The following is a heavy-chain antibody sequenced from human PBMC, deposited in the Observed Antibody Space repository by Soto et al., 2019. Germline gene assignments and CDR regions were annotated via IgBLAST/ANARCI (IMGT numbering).Heavy chain of an antibody. D-gene: IGHD2-2*01. J-gene: IGHJ4*02. Sequence: SETLSLTCSVSGGSVSYNSYYWGWIRQPPGKGLEWVGGIFYTGTTYYSPSLKDRVSISVDTSKNSFSLNLTSVTAADTAVYFCARLAVVAPVAKVWGQGALVTVSS. CDR3: ARLAVVAPVAKV. CDR1: GGSVSYNSYY. V-gene: IGHV4-39*01. CDR2: IFYTGTT.